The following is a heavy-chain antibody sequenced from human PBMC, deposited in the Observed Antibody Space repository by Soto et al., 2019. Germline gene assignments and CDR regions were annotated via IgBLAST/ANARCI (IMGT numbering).Heavy chain of an antibody. V-gene: IGHV4-59*01. CDR3: ARRGCSGGSCYSVWFDP. Sequence: SETLSLTCTVSGGSISSYYWSWIRQPPGKGLEWIGYIYCSGSTNYNPSLKSRVTISVDTSKNQFSLKLSSVTAADTAVYYCARRGCSGGSCYSVWFDPWGQGTLVTVSS. J-gene: IGHJ5*02. CDR1: GGSISSYY. D-gene: IGHD2-15*01. CDR2: IYCSGST.